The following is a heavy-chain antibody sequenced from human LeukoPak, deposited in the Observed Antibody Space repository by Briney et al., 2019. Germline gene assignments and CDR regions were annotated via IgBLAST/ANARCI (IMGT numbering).Heavy chain of an antibody. J-gene: IGHJ3*02. V-gene: IGHV1-69*13. CDR3: ATHYDILTGYYRVGSAFDI. Sequence: ASVKVSCKASGGTFSSYAISWVRQAPGQGLEWMGGIIPIFGTANYAQKFQGRVTITADESTSTAYMELSSLRSEDTAVYYCATHYDILTGYYRVGSAFDIWGQGTMVTVSS. CDR1: GGTFSSYA. CDR2: IIPIFGTA. D-gene: IGHD3-9*01.